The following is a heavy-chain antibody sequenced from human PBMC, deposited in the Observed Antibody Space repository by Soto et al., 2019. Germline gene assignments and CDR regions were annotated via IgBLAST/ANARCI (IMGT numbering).Heavy chain of an antibody. CDR3: AKSRDAYNFYFYSGMDV. CDR2: ILYDGSNK. D-gene: IGHD2-2*01. V-gene: IGHV3-30*18. CDR1: GFTFSNYG. Sequence: QVQLVESGGGVVQAGRSLRLSCAASGFTFSNYGMHWVRQTPGKGLEWVALILYDGSNKYYADSVKGRFTISRDNSKNTLYLQVSSVRAEDTAVYYCAKSRDAYNFYFYSGMDVWGQGTTVTVSS. J-gene: IGHJ6*02.